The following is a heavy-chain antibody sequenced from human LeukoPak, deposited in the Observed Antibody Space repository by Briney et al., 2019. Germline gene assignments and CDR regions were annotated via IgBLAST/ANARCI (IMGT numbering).Heavy chain of an antibody. CDR3: ARTVTTSSYYFDY. CDR1: GYTFTTYG. CDR2: ISGYDGNT. D-gene: IGHD4-17*01. J-gene: IGHJ4*02. Sequence: ASVKVSCKASGYTFTTYGVSWVRQAPGQGLEWMGWISGYDGNTNYAQKLRGRVTMTTDASTSTAYMDLRSLRSDDTALYYCARTVTTSSYYFDYWGQGTLVTVSS. V-gene: IGHV1-18*01.